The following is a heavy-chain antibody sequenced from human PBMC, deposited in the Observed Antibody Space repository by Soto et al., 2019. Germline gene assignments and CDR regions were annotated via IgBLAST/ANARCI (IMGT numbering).Heavy chain of an antibody. J-gene: IGHJ4*02. Sequence: QVQLVQSGAEVKKPGASVKVSCKASGYTFTNYYMHWVRQAPGQWLEWMGMINPSGGNTRYAQKFRGRVTMTRDTSTSTVYMELSSLRSEDTAVYYCAKLYYYESENDYWGQGTLVTVSS. V-gene: IGHV1-46*01. CDR3: AKLYYYESENDY. CDR2: INPSGGNT. CDR1: GYTFTNYY. D-gene: IGHD3-22*01.